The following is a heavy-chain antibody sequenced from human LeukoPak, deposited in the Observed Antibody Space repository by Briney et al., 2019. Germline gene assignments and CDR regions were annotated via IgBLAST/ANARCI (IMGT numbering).Heavy chain of an antibody. D-gene: IGHD7-27*01. CDR2: ITTGDGNT. CDR3: AKDGGLWVSAHWGDS. J-gene: IGHJ4*02. V-gene: IGHV3-23*01. Sequence: GGSLRLSCAASGFMFSSNWMSWVRLAPGKGLKWVSTITTGDGNTYYADSVKGRFTVSRDDSKNTLYLQMNSLRAEDTAVYYCAKDGGLWVSAHWGDSWGRGTLVTVSS. CDR1: GFMFSSNW.